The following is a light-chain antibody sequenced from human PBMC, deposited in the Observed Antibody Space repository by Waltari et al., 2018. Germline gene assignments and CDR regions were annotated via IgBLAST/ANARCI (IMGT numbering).Light chain of an antibody. CDR1: SSDVVGYNY. J-gene: IGLJ1*01. V-gene: IGLV2-14*01. CDR3: SSYTSSSTPCV. CDR2: GFR. Sequence: QSALTQPASVSGSPGQSITISCTGTSSDVVGYNYVSWYQQHPCKAPKLMIYGFRNRPSGFSNRFAGSKSGNTASLTISGLQAEDEADYYCSSYTSSSTPCVFGTGTKVTVL.